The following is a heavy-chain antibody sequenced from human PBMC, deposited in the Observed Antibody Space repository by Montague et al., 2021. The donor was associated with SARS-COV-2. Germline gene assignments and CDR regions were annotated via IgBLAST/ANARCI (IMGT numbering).Heavy chain of an antibody. CDR2: IYYSGST. D-gene: IGHD2-21*02. CDR1: GGSISSTSYY. Sequence: SETLSLTCSVSGGSISSTSYYWGWIRQPPGKGLEWIGSIYYSGSTYYNPSLRSRVTISVDTSKNQFSLKLSSVTAADTAVYYCASRIVVVTAPNYYGMDVWGQGTAVTVSS. J-gene: IGHJ6*02. CDR3: ASRIVVVTAPNYYGMDV. V-gene: IGHV4-39*01.